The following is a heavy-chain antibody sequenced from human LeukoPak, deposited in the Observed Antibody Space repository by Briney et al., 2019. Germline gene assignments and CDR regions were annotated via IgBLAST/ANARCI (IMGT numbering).Heavy chain of an antibody. CDR2: ITNSDNSM. J-gene: IGHJ3*02. CDR3: ARIWPSVAAFDI. Sequence: GGSPRLSCAASGFIFSDYYMTWIRQAPGKGLEWVSYITNSDNSMYYADSVKGRFTISRDNAKNSLHLQMNSLRAEDTAVYYCARIWPSVAAFDIWGQGTMVTVSS. D-gene: IGHD2-15*01. V-gene: IGHV3-11*01. CDR1: GFIFSDYY.